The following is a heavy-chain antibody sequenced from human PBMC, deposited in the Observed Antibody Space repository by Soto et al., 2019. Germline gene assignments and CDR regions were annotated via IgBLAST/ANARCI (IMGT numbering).Heavy chain of an antibody. CDR1: GGTFSSHE. J-gene: IGHJ5*02. D-gene: IGHD3-3*02. Sequence: QVQLVQSAPEVKKPGSSVKVSCKASGGTFSSHEISWVRQAPGQGLEWMGGIIPIFGTTNYTQTFQGRVTLTADKSTTTAYMELNSLRSDDTAVYYCARRTIFGVVSSLRYNWFDPWGQGTLVTVSS. CDR2: IIPIFGTT. V-gene: IGHV1-69*06. CDR3: ARRTIFGVVSSLRYNWFDP.